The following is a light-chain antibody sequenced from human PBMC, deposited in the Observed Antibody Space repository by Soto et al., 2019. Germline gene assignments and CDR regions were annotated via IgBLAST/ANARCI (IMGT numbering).Light chain of an antibody. J-gene: IGLJ2*01. CDR1: SSNIGAGYV. CDR2: GNS. Sequence: QSVLTQPPSVSGAPGQRVTISCTGSSSNIGAGYVVHWYQQLPGTAPKLLIYGNSNRPSGVPDRFSGSKSGTSASLAITGLQAEDEADYYCQSYASSPHVVFGGGTKLTVL. CDR3: QSYASSPHVV. V-gene: IGLV1-40*01.